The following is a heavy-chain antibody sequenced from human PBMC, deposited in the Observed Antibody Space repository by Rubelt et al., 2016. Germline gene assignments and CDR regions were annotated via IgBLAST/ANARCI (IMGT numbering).Heavy chain of an antibody. CDR2: MNPNSGNT. Sequence: VKVSCKASGYTFTNYGISWVRQAPGQGLEWMGWMNPNSGNTGYAQKFQGRVTMTRNTSISTAYMELSSLRSEDTAVYYCARGRARYSDWSQPIYWGQGTLVTVSS. V-gene: IGHV1-8*01. D-gene: IGHD3-9*01. CDR3: ARGRARYSDWSQPIY. CDR1: GYTFTNYG. J-gene: IGHJ4*02.